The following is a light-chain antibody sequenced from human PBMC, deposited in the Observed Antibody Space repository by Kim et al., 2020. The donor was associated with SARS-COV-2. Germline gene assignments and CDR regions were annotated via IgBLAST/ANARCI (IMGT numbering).Light chain of an antibody. J-gene: IGLJ2*01. V-gene: IGLV2-14*03. CDR3: SSYTSSSTQV. CDR2: DVS. Sequence: QSVVTQPASVSGSPGQSITISCTGTSSDVGGYNYVSWYQQHPGKAPKLMIYDVSNRPSGVSNRFSGSKSGNTASLTISWLQAEDEADYYCSSYTSSSTQVFGGGTQLTVL. CDR1: SSDVGGYNY.